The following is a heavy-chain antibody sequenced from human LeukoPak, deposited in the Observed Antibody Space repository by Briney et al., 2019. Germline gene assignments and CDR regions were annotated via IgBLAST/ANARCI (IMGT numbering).Heavy chain of an antibody. J-gene: IGHJ4*02. Sequence: SETLSLTCTVSGGSISSSRHYWGWIRQPPGKGLERIANIYYSGKTNYNPSLKSRVTISVDTSKNQFSLKLSSLTAADTAVYYCARQRDDILTANHPEIFDYWGQGNLVTVSS. CDR1: GGSISSSRHY. D-gene: IGHD3-9*01. V-gene: IGHV4-39*01. CDR3: ARQRDDILTANHPEIFDY. CDR2: IYYSGKT.